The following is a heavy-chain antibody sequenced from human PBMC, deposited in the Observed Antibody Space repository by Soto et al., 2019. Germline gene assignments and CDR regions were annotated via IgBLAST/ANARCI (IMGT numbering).Heavy chain of an antibody. CDR3: ARDFYPVAYFFDY. J-gene: IGHJ4*02. V-gene: IGHV1-18*04. CDR2: VSGYNDKT. D-gene: IGHD2-21*01. Sequence: ASVKVSCKASGYTFTNHGISWVRQAPGQGLEWVGWVSGYNDKTKSAQKFQGRVTMTTDTSTSTAYMELRSLRSDDTAVYYCARDFYPVAYFFDYWGQGTLVAVSS. CDR1: GYTFTNHG.